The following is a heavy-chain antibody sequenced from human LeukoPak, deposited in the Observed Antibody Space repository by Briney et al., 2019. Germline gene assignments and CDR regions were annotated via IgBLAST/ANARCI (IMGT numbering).Heavy chain of an antibody. V-gene: IGHV4-59*01. CDR3: AREYNYYDSSGWDAFEI. CDR2: IYYSGST. D-gene: IGHD3-22*01. J-gene: IGHJ3*02. Sequence: SETLSLTCTVSGGSISNYYWNWLRQPPGEGLELIGYIYYSGSTNYNPPLTGRVTISVDTSKNQFSLKLSSVTAADTAVYYCAREYNYYDSSGWDAFEIWGQGTMVTVSS. CDR1: GGSISNYY.